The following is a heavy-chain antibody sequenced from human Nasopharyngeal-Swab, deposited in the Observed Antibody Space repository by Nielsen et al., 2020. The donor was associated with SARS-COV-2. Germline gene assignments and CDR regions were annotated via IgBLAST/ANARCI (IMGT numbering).Heavy chain of an antibody. J-gene: IGHJ5*02. CDR3: ARGAFGLGHSWFDP. Sequence: ASVKVSCKASGYTFIDFDINWVRQATGQGLEWMGWMNPKSGDVGYAQKFQGRVTMTRNTSTTTAYMELSSLRHEDTAVYYCARGAFGLGHSWFDPWGQGTLVTVSS. CDR2: MNPKSGDV. V-gene: IGHV1-8*01. CDR1: GYTFIDFD. D-gene: IGHD3/OR15-3a*01.